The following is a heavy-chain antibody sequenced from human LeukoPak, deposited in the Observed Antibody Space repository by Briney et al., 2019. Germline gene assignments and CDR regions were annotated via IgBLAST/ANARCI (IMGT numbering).Heavy chain of an antibody. V-gene: IGHV3-48*01. CDR2: ISTGSSII. Sequence: PGGSLRHSCEASGFPFSTSGMHWVRRAPGKGLDWISYISTGSSIIHYADSVQGRFTISRDDGKNSLYLQMNSLRVEDTAVFHCVTDWPVWWGQGILVTVSS. J-gene: IGHJ4*02. D-gene: IGHD3-16*01. CDR3: VTDWPVW. CDR1: GFPFSTSG.